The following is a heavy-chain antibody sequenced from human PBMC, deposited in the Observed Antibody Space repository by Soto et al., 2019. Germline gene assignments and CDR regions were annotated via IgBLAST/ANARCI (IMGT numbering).Heavy chain of an antibody. V-gene: IGHV1-18*01. CDR1: GYTFTSYG. CDR3: ARRDQWPVGDYYGMDV. D-gene: IGHD6-19*01. Sequence: QVQLVQSGAEVKKPGASVKVSCKASGYTFTSYGISWVRQAPEQGLEWMGWISAYNGNTNYARKVKGRVTMTKDTSTSTAYRELRSLRSDDTAVYYCARRDQWPVGDYYGMDVWGQGTTVTVSS. J-gene: IGHJ6*02. CDR2: ISAYNGNT.